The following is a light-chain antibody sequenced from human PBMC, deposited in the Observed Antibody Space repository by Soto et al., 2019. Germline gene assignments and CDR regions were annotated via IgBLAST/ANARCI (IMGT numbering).Light chain of an antibody. Sequence: QSALTQPASVSGSPGQSITISCTGTSSDVGSYNLVSWYQHHPGKAPKLMIYEGSKRPSGVSNRFSGSKSGNTASLTISGLQAEDEADYYCSSYTSSSTRDVVFGGGTKLTVL. V-gene: IGLV2-14*02. CDR2: EGS. J-gene: IGLJ2*01. CDR1: SSDVGSYNL. CDR3: SSYTSSSTRDVV.